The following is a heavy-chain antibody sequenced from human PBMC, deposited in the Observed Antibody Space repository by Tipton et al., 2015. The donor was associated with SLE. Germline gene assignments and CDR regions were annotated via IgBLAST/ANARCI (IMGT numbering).Heavy chain of an antibody. CDR3: AKAEGNGWGYYLDY. V-gene: IGHV3-7*01. Sequence: AVSGFTFNDYWMSWVRQAPGKGLEWVANIRQDGGEKFYAGSVKGRFTISRDNAKNSLYLQLNRLRADDTALYYCAKAEGNGWGYYLDYWGRGSLVAVSS. D-gene: IGHD6-25*01. CDR2: IRQDGGEK. CDR1: GFTFNDYW. J-gene: IGHJ4*02.